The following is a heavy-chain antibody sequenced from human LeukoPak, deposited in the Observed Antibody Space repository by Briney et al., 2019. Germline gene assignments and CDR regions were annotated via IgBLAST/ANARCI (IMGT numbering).Heavy chain of an antibody. J-gene: IGHJ4*02. V-gene: IGHV3-21*01. D-gene: IGHD5-18*01. CDR1: GFTFSSYA. Sequence: GGSLRLSCAASGFTFSSYAMSWVRQAPGKGLEWVSSISSSSSYIYYADSVKGRFTISRDNAKNSLYLQMNSLRAEDTAVYYCAVDTAMGSFDYWGQGTLVTVSS. CDR3: AVDTAMGSFDY. CDR2: ISSSSSYI.